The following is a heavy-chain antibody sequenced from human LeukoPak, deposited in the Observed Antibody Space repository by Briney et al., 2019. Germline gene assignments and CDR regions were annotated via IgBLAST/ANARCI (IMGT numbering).Heavy chain of an antibody. CDR2: IYASGNT. V-gene: IGHV4-4*07. Sequence: SETLSLTCTVSGGSISSYYWSWVRQPAGKGLEWLGRIYASGNTNYNPSLKGRVTMSLDTSKNQFSLNLSSVTAADTAVYYCARGRGSSWYYFDYWGRGTLVTVSS. J-gene: IGHJ4*02. CDR3: ARGRGSSWYYFDY. D-gene: IGHD6-13*01. CDR1: GGSISSYY.